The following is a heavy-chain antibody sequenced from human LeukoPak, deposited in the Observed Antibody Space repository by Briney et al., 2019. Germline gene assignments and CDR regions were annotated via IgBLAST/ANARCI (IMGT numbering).Heavy chain of an antibody. CDR2: IYHSGST. J-gene: IGHJ4*02. D-gene: IGHD2-21*02. V-gene: IGHV4-4*02. CDR1: GGSFSSSNW. Sequence: SETLSLTCAVSGGSFSSSNWWSWVRQPPGKGLEWIGEIYHSGSTNCNPSLKSRVTMSVDKSKNQFSLKLSSVTAADTAVYYCASLVVVTAGDFDYWGQGTLVTVSS. CDR3: ASLVVVTAGDFDY.